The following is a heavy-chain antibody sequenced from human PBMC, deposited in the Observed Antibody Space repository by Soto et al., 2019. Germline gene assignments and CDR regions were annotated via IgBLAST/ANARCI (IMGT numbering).Heavy chain of an antibody. Sequence: GGSLRLSCAASGFTFSNYAMTWVRQAPGKGREWVSAISGSGGSTYYADSVKGRFTISRDNSKNTLYLRMNSLRAEDTAVFYRAKDRAIRPGSDFDYWGQGTQVTVSS. V-gene: IGHV3-23*01. CDR1: GFTFSNYA. CDR3: AKDRAIRPGSDFDY. J-gene: IGHJ4*02. D-gene: IGHD3-9*01. CDR2: ISGSGGST.